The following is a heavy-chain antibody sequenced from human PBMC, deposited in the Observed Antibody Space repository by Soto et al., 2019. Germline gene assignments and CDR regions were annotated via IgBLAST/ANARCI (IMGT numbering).Heavy chain of an antibody. J-gene: IGHJ4*02. CDR3: ARDKITGLFDS. D-gene: IGHD2-8*02. CDR2: INHSGST. V-gene: IGHV4-34*01. Sequence: WTWLRQPPGTGLEWIGEINHSGSTNYNPSLKSRVTISVDTSKNQFSLKLTSVTAADTAVYYCARDKITGLFDSWGQGTLVTVSS.